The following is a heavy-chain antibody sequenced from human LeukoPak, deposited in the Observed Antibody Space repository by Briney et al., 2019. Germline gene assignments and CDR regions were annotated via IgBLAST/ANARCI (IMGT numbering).Heavy chain of an antibody. V-gene: IGHV3-21*04. CDR3: ARDLGSSIWRRLDYYYMDV. J-gene: IGHJ6*03. CDR1: GFTFSDFG. Sequence: GGSLRLSCAASGFTFSDFGMNWVRQATGKGREWVSSISTTSTYIYYGVSVKGRFTISRDNAENSLYLQMNSLGAEDTAVYYCARDLGSSIWRRLDYYYMDVWGKGTTVTVSS. D-gene: IGHD6-13*01. CDR2: ISTTSTYI.